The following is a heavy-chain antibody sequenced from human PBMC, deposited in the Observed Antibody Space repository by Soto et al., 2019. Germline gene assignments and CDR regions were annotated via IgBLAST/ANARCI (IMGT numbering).Heavy chain of an antibody. V-gene: IGHV4-30-2*01. CDR3: ARAHYGDYGYGMDV. Sequence: SETLSLTCAVSGGSISSGGYSWSWIRQPPGKGLEWIGYIYESGSTYYNPSLKGRVTISVDRSKNQFSLKLSSVTAADTAVYYCARAHYGDYGYGMDVWGKGTTVT. CDR2: IYESGST. CDR1: GGSISSGGYS. D-gene: IGHD4-17*01. J-gene: IGHJ6*04.